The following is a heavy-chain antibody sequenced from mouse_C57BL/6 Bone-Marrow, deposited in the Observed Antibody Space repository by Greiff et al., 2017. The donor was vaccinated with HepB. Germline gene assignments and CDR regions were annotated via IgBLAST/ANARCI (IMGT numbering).Heavy chain of an antibody. D-gene: IGHD1-1*01. CDR2: IDPETCGT. V-gene: IGHV1-23*01. Sequence: VKLQESGAELVRPGASVKLSCKASGYTFTDYEMHCVKHTPVHGLEWIGAIDPETCGTAYNQKFKGKATLTADKSSSTAYMELRSLTSEDSAVYYCTRYRYYGSSYGWYFDVWGTGTTVTVSS. J-gene: IGHJ1*03. CDR1: GYTFTDYE. CDR3: TRYRYYGSSYGWYFDV.